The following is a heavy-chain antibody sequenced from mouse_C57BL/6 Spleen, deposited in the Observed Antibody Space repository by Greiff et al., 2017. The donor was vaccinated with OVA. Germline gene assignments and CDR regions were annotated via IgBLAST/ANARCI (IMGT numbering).Heavy chain of an antibody. D-gene: IGHD1-1*01. V-gene: IGHV14-4*01. J-gene: IGHJ2*01. CDR1: GFNIKDDY. CDR3: TLLRERYYFDY. CDR2: IDPENGDT. Sequence: EVQLQQSGAELVRPGASVKLSCTASGFNIKDDYMHWVKQRPEQGLEWIGWIDPENGDTEYASKFQGKATITADTSSNTAYLQLSSLTSEDTAVYYCTLLRERYYFDYWGQGTTLTVSS.